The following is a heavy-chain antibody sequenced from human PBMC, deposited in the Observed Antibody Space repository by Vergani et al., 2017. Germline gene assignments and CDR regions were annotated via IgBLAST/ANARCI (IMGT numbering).Heavy chain of an antibody. CDR3: ARVRVRYCSSTSCFRDYYYMDV. Sequence: QVQLQQWGAGLLKPSETLSLTCAVYGGSFSGYYWSWIRQPPGKGLEWIGEINHSGSTNYNPSLKSRVTISVDTSKNQFSLKLSSVTAADTAVYYCARVRVRYCSSTSCFRDYYYMDVWGQGTTVTVSS. CDR2: INHSGST. J-gene: IGHJ6*03. CDR1: GGSFSGYY. D-gene: IGHD2-2*01. V-gene: IGHV4-34*01.